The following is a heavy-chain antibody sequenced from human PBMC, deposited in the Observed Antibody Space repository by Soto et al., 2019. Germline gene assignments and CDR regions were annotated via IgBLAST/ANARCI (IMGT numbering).Heavy chain of an antibody. D-gene: IGHD1-26*01. V-gene: IGHV5-51*01. CDR3: ARTYTGSRHLDVFAL. Sequence: PGESLKISCQGSGFRFKNYWIAWVRHMPGKALEWMGVVYPEDSDVRYISSFQSQVTISVDKSINTAYLHWASLKASDTGIYYCARTYTGSRHLDVFALWGQGAVVTVSS. CDR2: VYPEDSDV. CDR1: GFRFKNYW. J-gene: IGHJ3*01.